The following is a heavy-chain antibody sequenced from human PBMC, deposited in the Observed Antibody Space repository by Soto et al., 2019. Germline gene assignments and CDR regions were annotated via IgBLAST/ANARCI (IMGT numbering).Heavy chain of an antibody. CDR1: GYTFTSFE. J-gene: IGHJ4*02. CDR3: ARALRLIAGTASGY. D-gene: IGHD6-13*01. V-gene: IGHV1-8*01. CDR2: MNPNSGNT. Sequence: ASVKVSCKASGYTFTSFEINWVRQAAGQGLEWMGWMNPNSGNTGYTQKFQGRVTMTRNTSINTAYLELTGLTSDDTAVYYCARALRLIAGTASGYWGQGTLVTVS.